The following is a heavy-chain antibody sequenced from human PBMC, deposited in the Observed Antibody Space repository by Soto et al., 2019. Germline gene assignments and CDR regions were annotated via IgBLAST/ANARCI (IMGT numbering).Heavy chain of an antibody. CDR1: GFIFSSYS. Sequence: EVQLVESGGGLVQPGGSLRLSCAASGFIFSSYSMNWVRQAPGKGLEWVSSISSSSSTISYGDSVKGRFTISRDNAKNSLYLQMNSLRDEDTAVYCCARVRGYSLDSWGQGTLVTVSS. J-gene: IGHJ4*02. V-gene: IGHV3-48*02. CDR2: ISSSSSTI. CDR3: ARVRGYSLDS. D-gene: IGHD5-18*01.